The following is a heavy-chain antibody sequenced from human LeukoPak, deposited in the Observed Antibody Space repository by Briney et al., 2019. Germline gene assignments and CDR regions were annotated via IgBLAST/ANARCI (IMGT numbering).Heavy chain of an antibody. CDR1: GFTFIKGW. V-gene: IGHV3-15*01. D-gene: IGHD6-19*01. J-gene: IGHJ4*02. CDR3: TTDRGIAVRPLFDY. CDR2: VKSKSDGGTI. Sequence: GGSLRLSCTASGFTFIKGWMSWVRQAPGKGLEWVGRVKSKSDGGTIDYGAPVKGRFTISRDDSKNMLYLQMNGLQTEDTAVYYCTTDRGIAVRPLFDYWGQGTLVTVSS.